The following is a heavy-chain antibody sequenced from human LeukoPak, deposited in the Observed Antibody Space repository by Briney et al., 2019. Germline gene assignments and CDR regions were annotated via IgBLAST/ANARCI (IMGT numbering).Heavy chain of an antibody. Sequence: GGSLRLSCAASGFTFSSYWMSWVRKASGKGLEWVANIKQDGSEKYYVDSVKGRFTISRDNAKNSLYLQMNSLRAEDTAVYYCARENDFWTPEHMDVWGKGTTVTVSS. J-gene: IGHJ6*03. CDR3: ARENDFWTPEHMDV. CDR1: GFTFSSYW. D-gene: IGHD3-3*01. CDR2: IKQDGSEK. V-gene: IGHV3-7*01.